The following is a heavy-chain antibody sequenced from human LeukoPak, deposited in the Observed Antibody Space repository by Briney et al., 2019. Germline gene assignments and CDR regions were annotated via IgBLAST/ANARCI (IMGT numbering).Heavy chain of an antibody. V-gene: IGHV4-34*01. J-gene: IGHJ4*02. Sequence: SETLSLTCAVYGGSFSGYYWSWIRQPPGKGLEWIGEINHSGSTNYNPSLKSRVTISVDTSKNQFSLKLSSVTAADTAVYYCARRSGDYGDYADYFDYWGQGTLVTASP. CDR3: ARRSGDYGDYADYFDY. CDR2: INHSGST. CDR1: GGSFSGYY. D-gene: IGHD4-17*01.